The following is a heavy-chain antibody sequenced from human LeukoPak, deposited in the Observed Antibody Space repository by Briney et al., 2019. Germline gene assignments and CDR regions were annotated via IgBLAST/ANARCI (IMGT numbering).Heavy chain of an antibody. CDR2: ISAYNGNT. CDR3: ARDRPTAMVFFYPNWFDP. CDR1: GYTFTSYG. J-gene: IGHJ5*02. D-gene: IGHD5-18*01. Sequence: GASVKVSCKASGYTFTSYGISWVRQAPGQGLEWMGWISAYNGNTNYAQKLQGRVTMTTDTSTSTAYMELRSLRSDDTAVYYCARDRPTAMVFFYPNWFDPWGQGTLVTVSS. V-gene: IGHV1-18*01.